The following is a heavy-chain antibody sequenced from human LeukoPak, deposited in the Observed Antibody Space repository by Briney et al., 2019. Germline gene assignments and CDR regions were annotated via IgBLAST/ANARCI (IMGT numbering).Heavy chain of an antibody. CDR3: ASVGYSSSHRVGFDP. CDR1: GYTFTSYG. J-gene: IGHJ5*02. CDR2: IIPIFGTA. Sequence: ASVKVSCKASGYTFTSYGISWVRQAPGQGLEWMGGIIPIFGTANYAQKFQGRVTITADESTSTAYMELSSLRSEDTAVYYCASVGYSSSHRVGFDPWGQGTLVTASS. D-gene: IGHD6-13*01. V-gene: IGHV1-69*13.